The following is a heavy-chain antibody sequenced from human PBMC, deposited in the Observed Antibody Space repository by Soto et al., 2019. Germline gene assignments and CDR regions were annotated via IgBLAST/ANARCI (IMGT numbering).Heavy chain of an antibody. CDR1: GGSFSGYY. D-gene: IGHD6-19*01. CDR3: ARVAYTVAGTEDYYYGMDV. Sequence: SETLSLTCAVYGGSFSGYYWSWIRQPPGKGLEWIGEINHSGSTNYNPSLKSRVTISVDTSKNQFSLKLSSVTAADTAVYYCARVAYTVAGTEDYYYGMDVWGQGTTVTVSS. J-gene: IGHJ6*02. CDR2: INHSGST. V-gene: IGHV4-34*01.